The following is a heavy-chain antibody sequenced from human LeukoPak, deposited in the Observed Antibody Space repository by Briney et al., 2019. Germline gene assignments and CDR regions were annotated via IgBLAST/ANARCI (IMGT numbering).Heavy chain of an antibody. CDR2: IHYDGYTT. Sequence: PGGSLRLSCVTSGFPLSTYGVHWVRQAPGSGLEWLAYIHYDGYTTNYADSVKGRFTISRDNSKNTLYLQMNSLRAEDSAVYYCARALKGVRRRIGGTTTFEYYYYMDVWGKGTTVTISS. CDR1: GFPLSTYG. CDR3: ARALKGVRRRIGGTTTFEYYYYMDV. J-gene: IGHJ6*03. V-gene: IGHV3-30*02. D-gene: IGHD1-26*01.